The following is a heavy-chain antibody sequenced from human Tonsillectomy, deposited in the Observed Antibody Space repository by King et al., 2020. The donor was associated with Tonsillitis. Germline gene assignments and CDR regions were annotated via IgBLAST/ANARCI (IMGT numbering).Heavy chain of an antibody. Sequence: VQLVESGGGLVQPGGSLRLSCAASGFTFSSYAMTWVRQAPGKGLEWVSANSGSGGSTYYADSVKGRFTISRDNSKNTLYLQMNRLRAEDTGVYYCAKRSARDDIWIGQRISYYHFMAVGGQGTTVSVSS. CDR2: NSGSGGST. V-gene: IGHV3-23*04. D-gene: IGHD3-3*01. CDR1: GFTFSSYA. J-gene: IGHJ6*02. CDR3: AKRSARDDIWIGQRISYYHFMAV.